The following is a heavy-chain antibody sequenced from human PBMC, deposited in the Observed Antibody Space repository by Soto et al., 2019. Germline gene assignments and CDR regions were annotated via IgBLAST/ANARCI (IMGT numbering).Heavy chain of an antibody. D-gene: IGHD4-4*01. J-gene: IGHJ4*02. V-gene: IGHV4-61*01. CDR2: IYYSGST. Sequence: PSETLSLTCTVSGGSVSSGSYYWSWIRQPPGKGLEWIGYIYYSGSTNYNPSLKSRVTISVDTSKNQFSLKLSSVTAADTAVYYCARGMTTVTTLDYWGQGTLVTGSS. CDR3: ARGMTTVTTLDY. CDR1: GGSVSSGSYY.